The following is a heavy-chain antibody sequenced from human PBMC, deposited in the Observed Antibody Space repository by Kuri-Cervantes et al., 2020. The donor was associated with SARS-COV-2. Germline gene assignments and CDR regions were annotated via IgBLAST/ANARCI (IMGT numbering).Heavy chain of an antibody. CDR3: GRVSDDTGHYRPFDY. CDR2: INQDGSEK. CDR1: GFTFRSYL. V-gene: IGHV3-7*01. Sequence: GESLKISCAAPGFTFRSYLMTWVRQAPGKGLECVAKINQDGSEKYNVDSVKGRFTISRDNTKNSLFLQMNSLRADDTAVYYCGRVSDDTGHYRPFDYWGQGTVVTVSS. J-gene: IGHJ4*02. D-gene: IGHD3-9*01.